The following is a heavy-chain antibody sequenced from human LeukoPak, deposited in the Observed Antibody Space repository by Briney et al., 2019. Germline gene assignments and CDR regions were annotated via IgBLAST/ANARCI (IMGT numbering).Heavy chain of an antibody. CDR2: ISAYNGNT. J-gene: IGHJ4*02. V-gene: IGHV1-18*01. CDR1: GYTFTSYG. Sequence: ASVKVSCKASGYTFTSYGISWVRQAPGQGLEWMGWISAYNGNTNYAQKLQGRVTMTTDTSTSTAYMELRSLRSDDTAVYYCARVLHYYYGSGSYYLDYWGQGTLVTVSS. D-gene: IGHD3-10*01. CDR3: ARVLHYYYGSGSYYLDY.